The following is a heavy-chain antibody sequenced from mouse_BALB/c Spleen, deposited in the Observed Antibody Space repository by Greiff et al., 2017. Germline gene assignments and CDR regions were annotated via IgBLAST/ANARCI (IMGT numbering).Heavy chain of an antibody. CDR2: ISYSGST. CDR1: GYSITSDYA. D-gene: IGHD2-1*01. V-gene: IGHV3-2*02. Sequence: EVKLVESGPGLVKPSQSLSLTCTVTGYSITSDYAWNWIRQFPGNKLEWMGYISYSGSTSYNPTLKSRISITRDTSKNQFFLQLNSVTTEDTATYYCARGYGKGSLYYAMDYWGQGTSVTVSS. J-gene: IGHJ4*01. CDR3: ARGYGKGSLYYAMDY.